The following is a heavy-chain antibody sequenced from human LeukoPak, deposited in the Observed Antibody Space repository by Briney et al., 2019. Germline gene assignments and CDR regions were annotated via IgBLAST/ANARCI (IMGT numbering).Heavy chain of an antibody. CDR2: FNYRGST. V-gene: IGHV4-59*01. D-gene: IGHD3-22*01. CDR3: ARDHYDSSGYYGFGEPGALDI. J-gene: IGHJ3*02. CDR1: GGSIRSNN. Sequence: SETLSLTCTVSGGSIRSNNWSGLGQPPGKGWEGIGYFNYRGSTNYNPSLKSRVTISVDTSKNQFSLKLSSVTAADTAVYYCARDHYDSSGYYGFGEPGALDIWGQGTMVSVSS.